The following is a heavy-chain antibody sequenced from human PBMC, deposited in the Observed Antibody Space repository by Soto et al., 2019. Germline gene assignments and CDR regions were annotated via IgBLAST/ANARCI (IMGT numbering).Heavy chain of an antibody. D-gene: IGHD2-2*01. CDR3: AKVFPQDIVVVPAPRPYYMDV. CDR2: ISGSGGST. V-gene: IGHV3-23*01. CDR1: GFTFSSYA. Sequence: EVQLLESGGGLVQPGGSLRLSCAASGFTFSSYAMSWVRQAPGKGLEWVSAISGSGGSTYYADSVKGRFTISRDNSKHTLYLQMNSLRAEDTAVYYCAKVFPQDIVVVPAPRPYYMDVWGKGTTVTVSS. J-gene: IGHJ6*03.